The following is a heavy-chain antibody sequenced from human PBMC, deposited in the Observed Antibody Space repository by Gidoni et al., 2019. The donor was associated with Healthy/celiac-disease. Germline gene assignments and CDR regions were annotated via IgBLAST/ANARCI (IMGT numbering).Heavy chain of an antibody. J-gene: IGHJ1*01. D-gene: IGHD2-15*01. CDR3: ASDRSDTAQH. CDR2: ISSRGSTI. Sequence: EVQLVASGGGLLQPGGSLRLSCAASAFTFSSYEMNWVRQAPGKGLEWVSYISSRGSTIYYADSVKGRFTSSRENAKNSLYLKMKSLRAEDTAVYYCASDRSDTAQHWGQGTLVTVSS. V-gene: IGHV3-48*03. CDR1: AFTFSSYE.